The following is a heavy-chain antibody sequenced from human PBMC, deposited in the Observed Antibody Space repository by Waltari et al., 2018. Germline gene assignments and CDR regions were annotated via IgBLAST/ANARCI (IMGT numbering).Heavy chain of an antibody. Sequence: EVQLVESGGGLIKPGGSMGLPCPASGFPVRRPYLSWLRHAPGTGLEWVSVIYSGGSTYYADSVKGRFTISRDNSKNTLYLQMNSLRAEDTAVYYCARERRSGGGDLQFDYWGQGTLVTVSS. J-gene: IGHJ4*02. CDR1: GFPVRRPY. CDR3: ARERRSGGGDLQFDY. V-gene: IGHV3-53*01. D-gene: IGHD2-21*02. CDR2: IYSGGST.